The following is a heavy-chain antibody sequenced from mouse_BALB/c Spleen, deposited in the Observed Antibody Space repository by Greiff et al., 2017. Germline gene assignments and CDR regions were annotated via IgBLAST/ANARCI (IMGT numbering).Heavy chain of an antibody. CDR3: ARRAGYYAMDD. J-gene: IGHJ4*01. CDR1: GFSLSTSGMG. V-gene: IGHV8-12*01. D-gene: IGHD4-1*01. CDR2: IYWDDDK. Sequence: QVTLNVSGPGILQPSQTLSLTCSFSGFSLSTSGMGVSWIRQPSGKGLEWLAHIYWDDDKRYNPSLKSRLTISKDTSRNQVFLKITSVDTADTATYYCARRAGYYAMDDWGQGTSVTVSS.